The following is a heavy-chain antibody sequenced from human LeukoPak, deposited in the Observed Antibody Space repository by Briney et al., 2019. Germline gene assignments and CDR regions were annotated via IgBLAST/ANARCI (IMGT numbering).Heavy chain of an antibody. D-gene: IGHD4-17*01. CDR1: GGSISSGGYY. J-gene: IGHJ3*02. Sequence: SQTLSLTCTVSGGSISSGGYYWSWIRQPPGKGLEWIGYIYHSGSTYYNPSLKSRVTISVDTSKNQFSLKLSSVTAADTAVYYCARESCGNGDHYCRGAFDIWGQGTMVTVSS. V-gene: IGHV4-30-2*01. CDR2: IYHSGST. CDR3: ARESCGNGDHYCRGAFDI.